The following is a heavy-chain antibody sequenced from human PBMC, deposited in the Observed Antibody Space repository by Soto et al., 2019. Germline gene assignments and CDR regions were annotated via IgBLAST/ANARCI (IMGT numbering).Heavy chain of an antibody. CDR2: ISGSGGST. V-gene: IGHV3-23*01. J-gene: IGHJ4*02. D-gene: IGHD3-10*01. CDR3: VRPRMVRGVISGLYFDY. Sequence: TGGSLRLSCAASGFTFSSYAMSWVRQAPGKGLEWVSAISGSGGSTYYADSVKGRFTISRDNSKNTLYLQMNSLRAEDTAVYYCVRPRMVRGVISGLYFDYWGQGTLVTVSS. CDR1: GFTFSSYA.